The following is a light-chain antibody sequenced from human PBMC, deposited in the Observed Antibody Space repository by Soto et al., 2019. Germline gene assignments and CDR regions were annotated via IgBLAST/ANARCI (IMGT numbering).Light chain of an antibody. CDR3: CSYAASSALWV. Sequence: QSALTQPASVSGSPGQSITISCTGTNSDVGTYELVSWYQQHPGRAPKLMIYEGSKRPSGVSNRFSGSKSGDTASLTISGLQAEDAANYYCCSYAASSALWVFGGGTQLPS. CDR2: EGS. V-gene: IGLV2-23*01. J-gene: IGLJ3*02. CDR1: NSDVGTYEL.